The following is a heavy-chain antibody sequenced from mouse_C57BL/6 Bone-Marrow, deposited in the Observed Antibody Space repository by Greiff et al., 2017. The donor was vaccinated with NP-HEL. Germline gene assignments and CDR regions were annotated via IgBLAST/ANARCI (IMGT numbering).Heavy chain of an antibody. CDR3: AISNLGY. CDR2: INPSSGYT. CDR1: GYTFTSYT. Sequence: VHLVESGAELARPGASVKMSCKASGYTFTSYTMHWVKQRPGQGLEWIGYINPSSGYTKYNQKFKDKATLTADKSSSAAYMQLSSLTSEDSAVYYCAISNLGYWGQGTTLTVSS. J-gene: IGHJ2*01. D-gene: IGHD1-1*01. V-gene: IGHV1-4*01.